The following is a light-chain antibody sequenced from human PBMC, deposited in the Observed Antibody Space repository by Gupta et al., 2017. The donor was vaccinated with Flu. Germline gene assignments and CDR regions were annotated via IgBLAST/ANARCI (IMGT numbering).Light chain of an antibody. CDR3: QQRSNWPPYT. J-gene: IGKJ2*01. CDR2: DAS. Sequence: ANLSLSPGERATLSGRASQTINNHIGWYQRKPGQAPRLLIHDASNRATGIPDRFSGSGSGTDFTLTISSLEPEDFVVYYCQQRSNWPPYTFGQGIKLEIK. V-gene: IGKV3-11*01. CDR1: QTINNH.